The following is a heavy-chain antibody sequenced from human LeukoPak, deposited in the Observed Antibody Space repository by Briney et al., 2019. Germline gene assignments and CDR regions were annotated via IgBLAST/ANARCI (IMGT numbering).Heavy chain of an antibody. CDR2: INHSGST. J-gene: IGHJ6*03. V-gene: IGHV4-34*01. Sequence: SETLSLACAVYGGSFSGYYWSWIRQPPGKGPEWIGEINHSGSTTYNPSLKSRVTISVDTSKNQFSLKLSSVTAADTAVYYCARGWRQQLVLEYYYYYMDVWGKGTTVTVSS. CDR3: ARGWRQQLVLEYYYYYMDV. CDR1: GGSFSGYY. D-gene: IGHD6-13*01.